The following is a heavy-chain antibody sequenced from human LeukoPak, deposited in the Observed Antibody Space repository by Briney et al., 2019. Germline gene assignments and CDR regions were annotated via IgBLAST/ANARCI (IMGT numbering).Heavy chain of an antibody. CDR2: IIPIFGTA. V-gene: IGHV1-69*01. D-gene: IGHD6-19*01. Sequence: SVTVSFTASGGTFSIYAISWVRQAPGQGLEWMGGIIPIFGTANYAQKFQGRVTITADESTSTAYMELSSLRSEDTAVYYCARDQYSSGWLNYYYYGMDVWGQGTTVTVSS. J-gene: IGHJ6*02. CDR1: GGTFSIYA. CDR3: ARDQYSSGWLNYYYYGMDV.